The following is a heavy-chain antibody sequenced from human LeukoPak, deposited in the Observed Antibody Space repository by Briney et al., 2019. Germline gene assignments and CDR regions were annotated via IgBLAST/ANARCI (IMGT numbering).Heavy chain of an antibody. V-gene: IGHV4-31*03. CDR3: ARDRDGYNFYLDY. D-gene: IGHD5-24*01. CDR1: GGSISSGGYY. J-gene: IGHJ4*02. CDR2: IYYSGST. Sequence: SETLPLTCTVSGGSISSGGYYWSWIRQHPGKGLEWIGYIYYSGSTYYNPSLKSRVTISVDTSKNQFSLKLSSVTAADTAVYYCARDRDGYNFYLDYWGQGTLVTASS.